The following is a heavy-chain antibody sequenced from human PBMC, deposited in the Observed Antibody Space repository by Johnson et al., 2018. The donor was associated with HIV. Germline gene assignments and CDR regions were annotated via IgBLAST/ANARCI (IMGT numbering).Heavy chain of an antibody. V-gene: IGHV3-30-3*01. CDR2: MSYDGSNK. Sequence: QVQLVESGGGVVQPGRSLRLSCAASGFTFSNFAMHWVRLAPGKGLEWVALMSYDGSNKYYAVSVKGRFTISRDNSKSRLYLQMNSLRPEDTAVYFCAKDRDRGSHPGGLGVIDIWGQGTMVTISS. CDR3: AKDRDRGSHPGGLGVIDI. CDR1: GFTFSNFA. D-gene: IGHD1-26*01. J-gene: IGHJ3*02.